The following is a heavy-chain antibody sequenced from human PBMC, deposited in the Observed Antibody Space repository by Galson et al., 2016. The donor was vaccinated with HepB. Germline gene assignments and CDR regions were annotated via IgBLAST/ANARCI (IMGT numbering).Heavy chain of an antibody. J-gene: IGHJ4*02. Sequence: SLRLSCAASGFTFTNYWMSWVRQAPGQGLEWVAQINQAANENYYVDSVKGRFTISRDNAKNSLYLQMNSLRAEDTAVYYCARDATRGGDFDYWAQGTLVIVSS. CDR3: ARDATRGGDFDY. D-gene: IGHD2-21*01. CDR2: INQAANEN. CDR1: GFTFTNYW. V-gene: IGHV3-7*01.